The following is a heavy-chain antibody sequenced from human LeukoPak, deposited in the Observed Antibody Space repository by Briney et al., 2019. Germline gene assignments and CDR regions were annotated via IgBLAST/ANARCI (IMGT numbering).Heavy chain of an antibody. CDR1: GYTFTGPY. J-gene: IGHJ4*02. CDR3: ARVEYCTKGVCINYDL. V-gene: IGHV1-2*02. CDR2: INPNSGGT. D-gene: IGHD2-8*01. Sequence: ASVKVSCKASGYTFTGPYIHWMRQAPGQGPEWMGWINPNSGGTKYAQKFQGRVTVTRDTSTSTAYMELSGLRTDDTATYYCARVEYCTKGVCINYDLWGQGILVTVSS.